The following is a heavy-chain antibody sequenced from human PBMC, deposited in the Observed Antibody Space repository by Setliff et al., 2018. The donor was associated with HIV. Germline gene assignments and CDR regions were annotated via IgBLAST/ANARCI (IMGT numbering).Heavy chain of an antibody. V-gene: IGHV4-59*11. J-gene: IGHJ4*02. D-gene: IGHD3-9*01. CDR3: ARLGGILTGTPVIDY. CDR2: IFYSAT. CDR1: GGSMSSQY. Sequence: SLTCTVSGGSMSSQYWSWVRQSPGKGLEWIGYIFYSATDYNPSLKSRVTMSIDTSKNQFSLNLRSVTAADTAVYYCARLGGILTGTPVIDYWGQGTLGTVSS.